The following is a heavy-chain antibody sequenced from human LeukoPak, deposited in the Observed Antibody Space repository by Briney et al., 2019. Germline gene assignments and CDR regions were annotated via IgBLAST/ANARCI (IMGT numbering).Heavy chain of an antibody. CDR3: AKVPKDTAMGRAGYFDY. V-gene: IGHV3-30*18. CDR1: GFTFSSYG. J-gene: IGHJ4*02. Sequence: GGSLRLSCAASGFTFSSYGLHWVRQAPGKGLEGVAVISYDGSNKYYADSVKGRFTISRDNSKNTLYLQMNSLRAEDTAVYYCAKVPKDTAMGRAGYFDYWGQGTLVTVSS. D-gene: IGHD5-18*01. CDR2: ISYDGSNK.